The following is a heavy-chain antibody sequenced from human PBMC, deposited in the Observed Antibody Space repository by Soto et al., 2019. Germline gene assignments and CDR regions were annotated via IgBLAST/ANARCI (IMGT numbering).Heavy chain of an antibody. D-gene: IGHD3-22*01. J-gene: IGHJ4*02. CDR1: GFTFSSYG. CDR3: AMGPYYYDSSGPFDY. V-gene: IGHV3-33*01. CDR2: IWYDGSNK. Sequence: QVQLVESGGGVVQPGRSLRLSCAASGFTFSSYGMHWVRQAPGKGLEWVAVIWYDGSNKYYADSVKGRFTISRDNSKNTQYLQMNSLRAEATAVYYCAMGPYYYDSSGPFDYWGQGTLVTVSS.